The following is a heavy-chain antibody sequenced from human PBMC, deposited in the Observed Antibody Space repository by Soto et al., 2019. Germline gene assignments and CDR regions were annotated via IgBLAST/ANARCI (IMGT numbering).Heavy chain of an antibody. CDR3: GGGSWQPGFDP. J-gene: IGHJ5*02. CDR2: INHNGSP. V-gene: IGHV4-34*01. Sequence: PSETLSLTCAVYGGSFSYHYWSWIRQPPGKGLEWIGEINHNGSPNYNPSLKSRVTISVDTSKNQFSLKLSAVAAADTAVYYCGGGSWQPGFDPWGQGTPVTVSS. D-gene: IGHD5-12*01. CDR1: GGSFSYHY.